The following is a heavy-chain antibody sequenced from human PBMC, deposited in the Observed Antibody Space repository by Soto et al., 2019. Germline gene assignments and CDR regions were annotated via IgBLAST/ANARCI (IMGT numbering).Heavy chain of an antibody. Sequence: QVQLVESGGGVVQPGRSLRLSCAASGFTFSSYGMHWVRQAPGKGLEWVAVIWYDGSNKYYADSVKGRFTISRDNSKNTLYLQMNSLRAEDTAVYYCARYSRDGYNDLLDYWGQGTLVTVSS. CDR2: IWYDGSNK. CDR3: ARYSRDGYNDLLDY. CDR1: GFTFSSYG. D-gene: IGHD5-12*01. V-gene: IGHV3-33*01. J-gene: IGHJ4*02.